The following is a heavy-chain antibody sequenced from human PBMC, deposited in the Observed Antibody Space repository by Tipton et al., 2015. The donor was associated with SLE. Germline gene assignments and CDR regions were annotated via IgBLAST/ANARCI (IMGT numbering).Heavy chain of an antibody. V-gene: IGHV4-4*09. CDR1: GGSISSYY. CDR2: IYTSGST. CDR3: ARQEQLWDAFDI. Sequence: TLSLTCTVSGGSISSYYWSWIRQPPGKGLEWIGYIYTSGSTNYNPSLKSRVTISVDTSKNQFSLKLSSVTAADTAVYYCARQEQLWDAFDIWGQGTMITVSS. D-gene: IGHD5-18*01. J-gene: IGHJ3*02.